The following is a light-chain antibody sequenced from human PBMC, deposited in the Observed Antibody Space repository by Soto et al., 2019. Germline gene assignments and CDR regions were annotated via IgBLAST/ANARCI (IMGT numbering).Light chain of an antibody. CDR2: LNSDGSH. J-gene: IGLJ2*01. Sequence: QLVLAQSPSASASLGASVKLTCTLSSGHSTYAIAWHQQQPEKGPRYLMKLNSDGSHTKGDGIPERFSGSSSGAERYLSISSLQSDDEADYYCQSWDTGIHRVFGGGTKLTVL. V-gene: IGLV4-69*01. CDR3: QSWDTGIHRV. CDR1: SGHSTYA.